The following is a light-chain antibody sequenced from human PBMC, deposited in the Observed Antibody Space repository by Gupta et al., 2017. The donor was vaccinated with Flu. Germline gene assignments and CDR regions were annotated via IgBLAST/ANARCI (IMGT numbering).Light chain of an antibody. Sequence: EVVMTQSPVTLSVSPGERATLSCRASQSISSNLAWYQHKPGQAPRLLIYGASNRATGIPDRFSGSGSGTQFTLTSSRRQSEDFAVYYWQQDYTLNTFGQGTKMDIK. V-gene: IGKV3-15*01. CDR3: QQDYTLNT. CDR2: GAS. J-gene: IGKJ2*01. CDR1: QSISSN.